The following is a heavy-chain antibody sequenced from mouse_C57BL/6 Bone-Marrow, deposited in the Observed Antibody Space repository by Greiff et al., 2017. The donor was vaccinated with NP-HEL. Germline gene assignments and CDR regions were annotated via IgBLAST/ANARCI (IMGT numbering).Heavy chain of an antibody. J-gene: IGHJ2*01. CDR1: GYAFSSSW. CDR3: ARSLPLYYFDY. CDR2: IYTGDGDT. V-gene: IGHV1-82*01. Sequence: VQLQQSGPELVKPGASVKISCKASGYAFSSSWMNWVKQRPGKGLEGIGRIYTGDGDTKYNGKLKGKATLTADKSSSTAYMQLSSLTSEDSAVYFCARSLPLYYFDYWGQGTTLTVSS.